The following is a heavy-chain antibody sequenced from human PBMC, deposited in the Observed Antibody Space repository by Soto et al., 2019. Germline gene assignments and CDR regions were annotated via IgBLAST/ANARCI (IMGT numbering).Heavy chain of an antibody. J-gene: IGHJ4*02. CDR2: ISSSSSTI. CDR3: ARDAYYYDDASGYYRH. CDR1: GFTFSTYK. Sequence: EVQLVESGGGLVQPGGSLRLSCAASGFTFSTYKMNWVRQAPGKGLEWVSYISSSSSTIYYTDSVKGRFTISRDNAKNSLYMKMTSMRDEDTAVYYCARDAYYYDDASGYYRHWGQGNLVTVCS. V-gene: IGHV3-48*02. D-gene: IGHD3-22*01.